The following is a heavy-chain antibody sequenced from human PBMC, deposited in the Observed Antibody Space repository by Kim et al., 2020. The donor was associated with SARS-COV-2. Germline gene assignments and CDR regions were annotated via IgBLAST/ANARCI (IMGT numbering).Heavy chain of an antibody. D-gene: IGHD3-22*01. CDR1: GFTFSSYA. J-gene: IGHJ4*02. CDR3: AKDLHYYDSSGYLLN. Sequence: GGSLRLSCAASGFTFSSYAMSWVRQAPGKGLEWVSAISGSGGSTYYADSVKGRFTISRDNSKNTLYLQMNSLRAEDTAVYYCAKDLHYYDSSGYLLNWGQGTLVTVSS. V-gene: IGHV3-23*01. CDR2: ISGSGGST.